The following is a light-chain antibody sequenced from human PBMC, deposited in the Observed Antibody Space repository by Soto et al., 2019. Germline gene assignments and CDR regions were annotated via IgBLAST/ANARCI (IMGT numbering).Light chain of an antibody. Sequence: QSVLTQPPSVSAAPGQKVTISCSGSNSNIGNHYVSWYQHLPGTAPKLLIYENDKQPSGIPDRFSGSKSGTSATLGITGLQTGDEADYYCGTWDSSLNLSGVFGGGTQLTVL. V-gene: IGLV1-51*02. CDR2: END. J-gene: IGLJ3*02. CDR1: NSNIGNHY. CDR3: GTWDSSLNLSGV.